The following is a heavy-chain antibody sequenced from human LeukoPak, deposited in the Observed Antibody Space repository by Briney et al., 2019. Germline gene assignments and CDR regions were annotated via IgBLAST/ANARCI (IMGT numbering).Heavy chain of an antibody. CDR1: GGSFSGYY. Sequence: PSETLSLTCAVYGGSFSGYYWSWIRQPPGKGLEWIGEINHSGSTNYNPSLKSRVTISVDTSKNQFSLKLSSVTAADTAVYYCGSQSLRGNITGTTPDFDYWGQGTLVTVSS. CDR2: INHSGST. D-gene: IGHD1-7*01. CDR3: GSQSLRGNITGTTPDFDY. V-gene: IGHV4-34*01. J-gene: IGHJ4*02.